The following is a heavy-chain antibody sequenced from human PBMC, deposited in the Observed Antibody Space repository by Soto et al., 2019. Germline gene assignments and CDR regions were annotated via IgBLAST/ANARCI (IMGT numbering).Heavy chain of an antibody. V-gene: IGHV4-30-4*01. Sequence: PSETLSLTCTVSGGSISSGDYSWSWVRQSPGKGQEWIGHIYNSGITYYNPSLKNRVVISIDTSRNQFSLRLNSLTAADRAVYFCARGVTVFGLVSRFWFDPWGQGTVVTVSS. CDR2: IYNSGIT. D-gene: IGHD3-3*01. CDR1: GGSISSGDYS. J-gene: IGHJ5*02. CDR3: ARGVTVFGLVSRFWFDP.